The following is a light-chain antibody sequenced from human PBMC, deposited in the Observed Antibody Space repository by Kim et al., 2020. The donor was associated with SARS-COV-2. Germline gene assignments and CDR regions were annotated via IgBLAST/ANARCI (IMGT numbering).Light chain of an antibody. J-gene: IGKJ2*01. CDR3: QQYYTYPYT. CDR2: KAS. V-gene: IGKV1-5*03. CDR1: QSISSW. Sequence: SGAVGDRVTITCRASQSISSWLAWYQQKPGKAPKVLIYKASSVESGVPSRFSGSGSGTEFTLTISSLQPDDFASYYCQQYYTYPYTFGQGTKLEI.